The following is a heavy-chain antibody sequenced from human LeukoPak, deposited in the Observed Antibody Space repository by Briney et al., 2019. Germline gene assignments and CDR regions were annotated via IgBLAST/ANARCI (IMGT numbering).Heavy chain of an antibody. CDR1: GFTFSTYA. V-gene: IGHV3-23*01. Sequence: GGSPRLSCAASGFTFSTYAMSYVRQVPGKGLEWVSAISGSVAGTYYADSVKGRFTISRDNSRNTLHLQMNSLRVEDTAIYYCAKGNAGHCTGTTCYPFDYWGQGTLVTVSS. CDR2: ISGSVAGT. J-gene: IGHJ4*02. D-gene: IGHD2-2*01. CDR3: AKGNAGHCTGTTCYPFDY.